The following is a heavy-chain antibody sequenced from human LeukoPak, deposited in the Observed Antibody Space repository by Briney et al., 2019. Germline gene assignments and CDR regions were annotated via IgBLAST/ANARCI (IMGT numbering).Heavy chain of an antibody. CDR1: GGSISSYY. J-gene: IGHJ5*02. CDR3: ARAVSYYDSSGSYNWFDP. CDR2: IYYSGST. V-gene: IGHV4-59*01. Sequence: SETLSLTCTVSGGSISSYYWSWIRQPPGKGLEWIGYIYYSGSTNYNPSLKSRVTISVDTSKNQFSLRLNSVTAADTAVYYCARAVSYYDSSGSYNWFDPWGQGTLVTVSS. D-gene: IGHD3-22*01.